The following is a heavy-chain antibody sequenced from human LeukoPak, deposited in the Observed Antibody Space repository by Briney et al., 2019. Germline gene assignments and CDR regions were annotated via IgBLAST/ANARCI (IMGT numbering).Heavy chain of an antibody. Sequence: SETLSLTCTVSGSSIISASYYWGWIRQSPGGGLEWLGSIYYVGQTDYKSSLKSRLTMSVDTSRNQFSLRLSSVTAADTAVYSCAREVVAVAGVAGGYYFDYWGQGILVTVSS. CDR3: AREVVAVAGVAGGYYFDY. D-gene: IGHD6-19*01. CDR2: IYYVGQT. J-gene: IGHJ4*02. V-gene: IGHV4-39*07. CDR1: GSSIISASYY.